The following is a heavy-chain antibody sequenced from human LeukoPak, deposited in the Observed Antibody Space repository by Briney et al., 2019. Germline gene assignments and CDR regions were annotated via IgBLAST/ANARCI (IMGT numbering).Heavy chain of an antibody. D-gene: IGHD7-27*01. Sequence: SETLSLTCTVSGGSISSYYLSWIRQPAGKGLEWIGRIYTSGSTNYNPSLKSRVTMSVDTSKNQFSLKLSSVSAADTAVYYRAAWGSSGEPYYWGQGTLVTVSS. CDR1: GGSISSYY. CDR2: IYTSGST. V-gene: IGHV4-4*07. J-gene: IGHJ4*02. CDR3: AAWGSSGEPYY.